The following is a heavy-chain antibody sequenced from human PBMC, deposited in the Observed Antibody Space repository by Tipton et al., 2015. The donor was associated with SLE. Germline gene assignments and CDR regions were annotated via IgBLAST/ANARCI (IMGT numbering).Heavy chain of an antibody. CDR1: GASISSSNYY. V-gene: IGHV4-39*01. CDR2: IHYSGST. D-gene: IGHD1-14*01. J-gene: IGHJ3*02. Sequence: GLVKPSETLSLTCTVSGASISSSNYYWGWLRQPPGKGLEWIGSIHYSGSTYYNPSLKSRVTISVDTSRRQFSLKLTSVTATDTAAYYCASPEAFDIWGQGSMVTVSS. CDR3: ASPEAFDI.